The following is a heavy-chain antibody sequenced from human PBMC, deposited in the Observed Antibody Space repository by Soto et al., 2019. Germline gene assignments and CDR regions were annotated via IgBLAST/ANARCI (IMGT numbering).Heavy chain of an antibody. D-gene: IGHD2-15*01. Sequence: PGESLKIYCKGSGYSFPSYWISWVRQMPGKGLAWMGRIDPSNSYTNYSPSFQGHVTISADKSISTDYLQWSSLKASDTAMYYCARRWGVVVAATAYYYGMDVWGQGTTVTVSS. CDR1: GYSFPSYW. CDR3: ARRWGVVVAATAYYYGMDV. CDR2: IDPSNSYT. V-gene: IGHV5-10-1*01. J-gene: IGHJ6*02.